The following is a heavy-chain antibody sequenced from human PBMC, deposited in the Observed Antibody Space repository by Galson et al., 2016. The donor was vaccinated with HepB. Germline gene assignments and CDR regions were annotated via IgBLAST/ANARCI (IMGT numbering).Heavy chain of an antibody. CDR3: ARLDHRGYKYAYLDY. V-gene: IGHV5-51*01. D-gene: IGHD5-18*01. CDR2: IYPGDFDT. Sequence: QSGAEVKKPGESLKISCKGSGYTFTSHWIGWVRQMPGKGLEVMGFIYPGDFDTRCSPSFQGQVTISADKSTTNVYLQWSSLKASDTAIYYCARLDHRGYKYAYLDYWGQGTLVTVSS. CDR1: GYTFTSHW. J-gene: IGHJ4*02.